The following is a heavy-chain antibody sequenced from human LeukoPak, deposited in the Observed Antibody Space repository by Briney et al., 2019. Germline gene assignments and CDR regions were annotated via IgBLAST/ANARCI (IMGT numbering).Heavy chain of an antibody. Sequence: KPSETLSLTCAVTGASITNEDFFWGWIRQPPGKGLEWVGTISSSGTTYYSPSLRSRLTISVDTSKNHFSLKLTSVTAADTAVYYCVAEVEAGDSPLGHLNFDSWGQGILASVSS. CDR3: VAEVEAGDSPLGHLNFDS. V-gene: IGHV4-39*02. CDR1: GASITNEDFF. CDR2: ISSSGTT. D-gene: IGHD3-10*01. J-gene: IGHJ4*02.